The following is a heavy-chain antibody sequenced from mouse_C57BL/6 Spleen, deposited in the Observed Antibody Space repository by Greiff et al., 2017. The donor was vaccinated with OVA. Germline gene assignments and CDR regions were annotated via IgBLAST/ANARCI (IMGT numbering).Heavy chain of an antibody. Sequence: VQLQQSGPELVKPGASVKISCTASGYAFSSSWMNWVKQRPGRGLEWIGRIYPGDGDTNYNGKFKGKATLTADKSSSTAYMQLSSLTSEDSAVYFGARSVVGSYYYAMDYWGQGTSVTVSS. D-gene: IGHD1-1*01. CDR2: IYPGDGDT. CDR3: ARSVVGSYYYAMDY. V-gene: IGHV1-82*01. J-gene: IGHJ4*01. CDR1: GYAFSSSW.